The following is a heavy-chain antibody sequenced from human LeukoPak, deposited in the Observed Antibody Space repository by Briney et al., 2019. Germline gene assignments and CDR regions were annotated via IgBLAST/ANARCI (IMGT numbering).Heavy chain of an antibody. CDR2: IKQDGSEK. J-gene: IGHJ2*01. CDR3: ARATELRLSWYFDL. V-gene: IGHV3-7*04. D-gene: IGHD5-12*01. Sequence: PGGSLRLSCAASGFTFSSYWMRWVRQAPGKGLEWVANIKQDGSEKNYVDSVKGRFTISRDNAKNSLYLQMNSLRAEDTAVYYCARATELRLSWYFDLWGRGTLVTVSS. CDR1: GFTFSSYW.